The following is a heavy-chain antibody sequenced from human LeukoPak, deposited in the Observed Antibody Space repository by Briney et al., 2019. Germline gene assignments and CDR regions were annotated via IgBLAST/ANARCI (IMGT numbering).Heavy chain of an antibody. Sequence: SETLSLTCAVSGYSISSGYYWGWIRQPPGKGLEWIGSIYHSGSTYYNLSLKSRVTISVDTSKNQFSLKLSSVTAADTAVYYCARDKSPYYYDSSGQNWFDPWGQGTLVTVSS. CDR3: ARDKSPYYYDSSGQNWFDP. J-gene: IGHJ5*02. CDR2: IYHSGST. CDR1: GYSISSGYY. D-gene: IGHD3-22*01. V-gene: IGHV4-38-2*02.